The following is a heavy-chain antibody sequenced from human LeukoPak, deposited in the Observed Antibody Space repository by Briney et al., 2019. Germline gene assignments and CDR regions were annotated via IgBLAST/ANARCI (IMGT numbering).Heavy chain of an antibody. CDR1: GFTFDDYA. CDR2: ISGDGGST. V-gene: IGHV3-43*02. J-gene: IGHJ4*02. CDR3: AKNMCGGDCYSSYYFDY. D-gene: IGHD2-21*02. Sequence: GGSLRLSCAASGFTFDDYAMHWVRQAPGKGLEWVSLISGDGGSTYYADSVKGRFTISRDNSKNSLYLQMNSLRTEDTGLYYCAKNMCGGDCYSSYYFDYWGQGTLVTVSS.